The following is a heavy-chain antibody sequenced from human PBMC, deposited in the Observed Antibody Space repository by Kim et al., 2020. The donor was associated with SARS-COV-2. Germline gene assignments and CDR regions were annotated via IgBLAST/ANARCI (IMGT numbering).Heavy chain of an antibody. CDR3: ARQGDYDSSGYHAFDI. D-gene: IGHD3-22*01. CDR2: IYPGDSDT. Sequence: GESLKISCKGSGYSFTSYWIGWVRQMPGKGLEWMGIIYPGDSDTRYSPSFQGQVTISADKSISTAYLQWSSLKASDTAMYYCARQGDYDSSGYHAFDIWGQGTMVTVSS. V-gene: IGHV5-51*01. CDR1: GYSFTSYW. J-gene: IGHJ3*02.